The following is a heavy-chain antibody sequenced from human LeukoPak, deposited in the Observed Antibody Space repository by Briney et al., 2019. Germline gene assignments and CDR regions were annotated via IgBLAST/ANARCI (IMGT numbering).Heavy chain of an antibody. J-gene: IGHJ4*02. D-gene: IGHD3-22*01. V-gene: IGHV4-59*08. CDR1: GGSISSYY. Sequence: KASETLSLTCAVSGGSISSYYWSWIRQPPGKGLEWIGYIYYSGSTDYNPSLKSRVTMSVDTSKNQFSLKLSSVTAADTAVYYCATLQSSGYDYSDYWGQGILVTVSS. CDR3: ATLQSSGYDYSDY. CDR2: IYYSGST.